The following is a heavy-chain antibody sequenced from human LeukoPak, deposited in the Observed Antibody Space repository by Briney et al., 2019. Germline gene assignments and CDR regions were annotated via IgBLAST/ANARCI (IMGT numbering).Heavy chain of an antibody. Sequence: TSETLSLTCTVSGGSISSSSYYWGWIRQPPGKGLEWIGSIYYSGSTYYNPSLKSRVTISVDTSKNQFSLKLSSVTAADTAVYYCASQALGSSGYFYWGQGTLVTVSS. CDR3: ASQALGSSGYFY. CDR2: IYYSGST. V-gene: IGHV4-39*07. D-gene: IGHD3-22*01. CDR1: GGSISSSSYY. J-gene: IGHJ4*02.